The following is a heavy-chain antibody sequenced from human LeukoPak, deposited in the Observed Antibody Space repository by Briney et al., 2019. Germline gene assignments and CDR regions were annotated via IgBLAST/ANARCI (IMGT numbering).Heavy chain of an antibody. D-gene: IGHD1-26*01. V-gene: IGHV4-59*01. CDR2: IYYSGST. Sequence: PSETLSLTCTVSGLSIISYYWSWIRQPPGKGLEWVGYIYYSGSTNYNPSLKSRVTIPVDTSKDQSSLKRAAVTAADTALFYCARDKDQLGLAAFDHWGQRTLATVSS. CDR3: ARDKDQLGLAAFDH. CDR1: GLSIISYY. J-gene: IGHJ4*02.